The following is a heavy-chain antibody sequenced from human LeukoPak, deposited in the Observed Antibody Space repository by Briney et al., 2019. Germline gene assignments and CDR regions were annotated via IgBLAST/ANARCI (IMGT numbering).Heavy chain of an antibody. D-gene: IGHD5-12*01. Sequence: GGSLRLSCAASGFTLRSYDMSWVRQAPGKGLEWVAATSGSGGNTYYADSVKGRFTISRDNSKNTLYLQMNSLRAEDTAVYYCTKEYSGYDFDYWGQGTLVTVSS. CDR1: GFTLRSYD. J-gene: IGHJ4*02. V-gene: IGHV3-23*01. CDR3: TKEYSGYDFDY. CDR2: TSGSGGNT.